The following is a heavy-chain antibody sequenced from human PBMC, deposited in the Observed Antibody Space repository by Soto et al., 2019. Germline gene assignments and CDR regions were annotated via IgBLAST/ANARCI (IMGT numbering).Heavy chain of an antibody. D-gene: IGHD1-26*01. CDR3: ATTRRGSYLSPDAFDI. V-gene: IGHV3-30-3*01. Sequence: PGGSLRLSCVASGFTFSSYWMHWVRQAPGKGLEWVAVISYDGSNKYYADSVKGRFTISRDNSKNTLYLQMNSLRAEDTAVYYCATTRRGSYLSPDAFDIWGQGTMVTVSS. CDR2: ISYDGSNK. CDR1: GFTFSSYW. J-gene: IGHJ3*02.